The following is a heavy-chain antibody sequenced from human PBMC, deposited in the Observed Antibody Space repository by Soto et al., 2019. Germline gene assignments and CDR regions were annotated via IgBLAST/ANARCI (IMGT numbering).Heavy chain of an antibody. V-gene: IGHV4-31*02. D-gene: IGHD3-3*01. CDR2: IHYDGST. J-gene: IGHJ5*02. CDR3: AQGGSGYRNWFDP. Sequence: WTWLRQQPGKGLEWIAYIHYDGSTHYNPSLKSRVSISVDTSVNQFSLKLYSVTAGDTAVYYCAQGGSGYRNWFDPWGQGTLVTVSP.